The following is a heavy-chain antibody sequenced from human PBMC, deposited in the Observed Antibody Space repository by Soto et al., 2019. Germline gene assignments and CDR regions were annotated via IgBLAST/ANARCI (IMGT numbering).Heavy chain of an antibody. V-gene: IGHV3-30*03. CDR2: LSYDGVNK. CDR3: ARDLFYDRDLGGFDP. Sequence: QVQLMESGGGVVQPGRSLRLSCAASGFTFKTYGIHWVRQVPGKGLQWVAALSYDGVNKFYADSVKGRFTISRDNSKNTVSLEMNNLRADDTAVYYCARDLFYDRDLGGFDPWGQGTLVTVSS. CDR1: GFTFKTYG. D-gene: IGHD3-22*01. J-gene: IGHJ5*02.